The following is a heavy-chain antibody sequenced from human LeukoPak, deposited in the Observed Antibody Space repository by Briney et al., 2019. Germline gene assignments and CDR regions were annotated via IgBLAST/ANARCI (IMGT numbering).Heavy chain of an antibody. CDR1: GGSISSSSYY. J-gene: IGHJ5*02. V-gene: IGHV4-39*07. CDR2: IYYSGST. D-gene: IGHD3-16*02. CDR3: ARDLEDYVWGSYRPMNWFDP. Sequence: SETLSLTCTVSGGSISSSSYYWGWIRQPPGKGLEWIGSIYYSGSTYYNPSLKSRVTISVDTSKNQFSLKLSSVTAAETAVYYCARDLEDYVWGSYRPMNWFDPWGQGTLVTVSS.